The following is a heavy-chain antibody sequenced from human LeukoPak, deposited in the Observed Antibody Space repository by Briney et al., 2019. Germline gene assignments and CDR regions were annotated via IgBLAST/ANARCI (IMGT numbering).Heavy chain of an antibody. Sequence: SETLSLTCSVSGYSISSDDYWGWIRLPPGKGLEWIACIYHSGTTFYNPSLRSRVTISLDTSKNHFSLRLNSVTAADTAMYYCVKVGERSGARYFDRWGQGTLVTVSS. CDR3: VKVGERSGARYFDR. D-gene: IGHD1-26*01. CDR2: IYHSGTT. CDR1: GYSISSDDY. J-gene: IGHJ4*02. V-gene: IGHV4-38-2*01.